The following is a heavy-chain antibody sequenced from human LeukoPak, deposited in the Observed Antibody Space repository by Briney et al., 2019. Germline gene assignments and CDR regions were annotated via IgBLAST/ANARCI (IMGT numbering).Heavy chain of an antibody. V-gene: IGHV3-33*01. CDR2: IWYDGSNK. Sequence: GRSLRLSCAASGFIFSSYGMHWVRQAPGKGLEWVAVIWYDGSNKYYADSVKGRFTISRDNSKNTLYLQTNSLRAEDTAVYYCARARTVEPDYWGQGTLVTVSS. CDR3: ARARTVEPDY. D-gene: IGHD4-23*01. CDR1: GFIFSSYG. J-gene: IGHJ4*02.